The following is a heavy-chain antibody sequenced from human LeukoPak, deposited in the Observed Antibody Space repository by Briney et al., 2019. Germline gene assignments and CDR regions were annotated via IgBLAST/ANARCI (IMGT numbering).Heavy chain of an antibody. CDR3: AKDSVAVAGTIDY. D-gene: IGHD6-19*01. CDR1: GFTFSSYG. Sequence: PGGSLRLSCAASGFTFSSYGMHWVRQVPGKGLEWVAVISYDGSNKYYADSVKGRFTISRDNSKNTLYLQMNSLRAEDTAVYYCAKDSVAVAGTIDYWGQGTLVTVSS. V-gene: IGHV3-30*18. J-gene: IGHJ4*02. CDR2: ISYDGSNK.